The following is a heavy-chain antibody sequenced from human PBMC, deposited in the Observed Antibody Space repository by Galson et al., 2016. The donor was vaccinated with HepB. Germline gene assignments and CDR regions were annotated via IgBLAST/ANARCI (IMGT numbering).Heavy chain of an antibody. Sequence: SLRLSCAASGFTFSAYGMHWVRQAPGKGLEWLAVIWYDGKNKFYADSVKGRFIISRDNSKNTVYLQMDSLRAEDTAVYYCARDSVYQQTGLCETDYWGQGTLVTVSS. CDR1: GFTFSAYG. D-gene: IGHD2-2*01. V-gene: IGHV3-33*01. J-gene: IGHJ4*02. CDR3: ARDSVYQQTGLCETDY. CDR2: IWYDGKNK.